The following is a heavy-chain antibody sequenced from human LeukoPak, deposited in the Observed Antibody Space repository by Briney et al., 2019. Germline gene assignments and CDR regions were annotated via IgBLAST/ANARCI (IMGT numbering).Heavy chain of an antibody. CDR3: ARDGLAAATLHWCFDL. V-gene: IGHV3-21*01. D-gene: IGHD6-25*01. CDR1: GFTFSSYS. CDR2: ISSSSSYI. J-gene: IGHJ2*01. Sequence: GGSLRLSCAASGFTFSSYSINWVRQAPGKGLEWVSSISSSSSYIYYAESVKGRFTISRDNARNSLYLQMNSLRAEDTAVYYCARDGLAAATLHWCFDLWGRGTPVTVSS.